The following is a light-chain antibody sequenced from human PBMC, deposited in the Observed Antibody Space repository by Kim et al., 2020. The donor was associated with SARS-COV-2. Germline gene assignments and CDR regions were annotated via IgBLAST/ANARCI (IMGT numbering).Light chain of an antibody. CDR2: AAS. CDR1: QDIANS. Sequence: ATVGNRITITCRASQDIANSLAWYQQKPGKVPQVLIYAASTLQSGVPSRFSGSGSGTEFTLTIGSLQTEDVATYYCQKYNSAPWTFGPGTKVDIK. J-gene: IGKJ1*01. V-gene: IGKV1-27*01. CDR3: QKYNSAPWT.